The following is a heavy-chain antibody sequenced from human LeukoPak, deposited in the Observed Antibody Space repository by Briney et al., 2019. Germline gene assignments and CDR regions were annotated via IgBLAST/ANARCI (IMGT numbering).Heavy chain of an antibody. CDR3: ARGRSGRIATTHNTHDY. Sequence: SETLSLTCTVSGGSISSGSYYWSWIRQPAGKGLEWIGRIYTSGSTNYNPSLKSRVTISVDTSKNQFSLKLSSVTAADTAVYYCARGRSGRIATTHNTHDYWGQGTLVTVSS. D-gene: IGHD1-26*01. CDR1: GGSISSGSYY. J-gene: IGHJ4*02. V-gene: IGHV4-61*02. CDR2: IYTSGST.